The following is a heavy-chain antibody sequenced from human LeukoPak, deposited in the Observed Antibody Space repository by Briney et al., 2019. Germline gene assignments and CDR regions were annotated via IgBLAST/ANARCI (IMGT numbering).Heavy chain of an antibody. CDR1: GYTFTSYY. V-gene: IGHV1-46*01. Sequence: GASVKVSCKASGYTFTSYYMHWVRQAPGQGLEWMGIINPSGGSTSYAQKFQGRVTMTRDMSTSTVYMELSSLRSEDTAVYYCARDRGKWELDDGVDYWGQGTLVTVSS. CDR2: INPSGGST. CDR3: ARDRGKWELDDGVDY. D-gene: IGHD1-26*01. J-gene: IGHJ4*02.